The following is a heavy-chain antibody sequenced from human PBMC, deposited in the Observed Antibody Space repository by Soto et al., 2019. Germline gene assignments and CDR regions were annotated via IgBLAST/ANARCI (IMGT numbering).Heavy chain of an antibody. V-gene: IGHV5-51*01. Sequence: GESLKISCKGSGYSFSRHWIGWVRQMPGKGLEWMGIIYPGDSDTRYSPSFQGQVTISADRSTGTAFLQWRSLKASDTALYYCARPPLPGYSIHFNSWGQGTLVTVSS. CDR2: IYPGDSDT. CDR3: ARPPLPGYSIHFNS. CDR1: GYSFSRHW. D-gene: IGHD2-15*01. J-gene: IGHJ4*02.